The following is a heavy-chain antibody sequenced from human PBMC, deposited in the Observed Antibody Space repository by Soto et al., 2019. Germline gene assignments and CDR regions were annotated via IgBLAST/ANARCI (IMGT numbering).Heavy chain of an antibody. J-gene: IGHJ6*02. Sequence: SETLSLTCAVYGGSFSGYYWSWIRQPPGKRLEWIGEINHSGSTNYNPSLKSRVTISVDTSKNQFSLKLSYVTAADTAVYYCARMFKVVTALYYYYYGMDVWGQGTTVTVSS. CDR3: ARMFKVVTALYYYYYGMDV. V-gene: IGHV4-34*01. CDR2: INHSGST. D-gene: IGHD2-21*02. CDR1: GGSFSGYY.